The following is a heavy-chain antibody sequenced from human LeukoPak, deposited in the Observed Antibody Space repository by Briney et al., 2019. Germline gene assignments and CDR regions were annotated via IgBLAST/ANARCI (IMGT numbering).Heavy chain of an antibody. V-gene: IGHV3-7*01. D-gene: IGHD1-1*01. J-gene: IGHJ4*02. CDR2: INQDGTEK. CDR1: GFTFTTYW. Sequence: GESLRLSCAASGFTFTTYWMSWVRQLPGKGLQWVANINQDGTEKYYVDSVKGRFTISRDNAKNSLHLQMNSLRAEDTAVYYCARILAGTTFDYWGQGTLVTVSS. CDR3: ARILAGTTFDY.